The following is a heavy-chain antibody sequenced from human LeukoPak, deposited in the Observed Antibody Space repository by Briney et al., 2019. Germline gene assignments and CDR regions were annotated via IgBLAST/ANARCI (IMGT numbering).Heavy chain of an antibody. CDR2: ISGSGGST. CDR1: GFTFSSYA. CDR3: AKNHRLGDYLFDY. Sequence: GGSLRLSCAASGFTFSSYAMSWVRQAQGKGLDWVSAISGSGGSTYYADSVKGRFTISRDNSKNTLYLQMNSLRAEDTAVYYCAKNHRLGDYLFDYWGQGTLVTVSS. V-gene: IGHV3-23*01. D-gene: IGHD4-17*01. J-gene: IGHJ4*02.